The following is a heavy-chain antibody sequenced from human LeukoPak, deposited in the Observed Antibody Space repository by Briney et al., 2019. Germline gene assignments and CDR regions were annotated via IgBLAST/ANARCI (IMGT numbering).Heavy chain of an antibody. J-gene: IGHJ4*02. CDR1: GYSFTDYY. CDR2: INPFSGGT. Sequence: ASLQVSCKTSGYSFTDYYIHWVRQAPGQGLEWMGWINPFSGGTKYAQKFQGWVTMTRDTSISTAYMELSRLTSDDTAVYYCARGGYDLDYWGQGTLVTVSS. D-gene: IGHD3-22*01. V-gene: IGHV1-2*04. CDR3: ARGGYDLDY.